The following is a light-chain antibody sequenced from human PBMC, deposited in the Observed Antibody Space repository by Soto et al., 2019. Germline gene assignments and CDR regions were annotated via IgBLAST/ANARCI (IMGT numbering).Light chain of an antibody. V-gene: IGKV1-5*03. CDR3: QKYNSYSYT. CDR1: QSISSW. J-gene: IGKJ2*01. Sequence: DIQMTQSPSTLSASVGDRVTITCRASQSISSWLAWYQQKPGKAPKLLIYKASSLESGVPSRFSGSGSGTEFTLTISSLQPDEFATYYCQKYNSYSYTFGQGTKLEIK. CDR2: KAS.